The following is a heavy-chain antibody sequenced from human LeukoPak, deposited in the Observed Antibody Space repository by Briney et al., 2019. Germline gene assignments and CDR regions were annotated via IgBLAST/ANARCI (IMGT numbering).Heavy chain of an antibody. D-gene: IGHD6-13*01. CDR3: ARSFDSSSWYFIATNFDY. CDR1: GFTFSSYS. V-gene: IGHV3-21*01. Sequence: GGSLRLSCAASGFTFSSYSMNWVRQAPGKGLEWVSSISSSSSYIYYADSVKGRFTISRDNAKNSLYLQMYSLRAEDTAVYYCARSFDSSSWYFIATNFDYWGQGTLVTVSS. CDR2: ISSSSSYI. J-gene: IGHJ4*02.